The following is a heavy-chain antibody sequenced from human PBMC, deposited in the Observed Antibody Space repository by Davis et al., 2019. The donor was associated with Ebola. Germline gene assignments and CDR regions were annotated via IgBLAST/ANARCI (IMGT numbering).Heavy chain of an antibody. Sequence: SETLSLTCTVSGGSISSSSYYWGWIRQPPGKGLEWIGRIYYSGGTYYNPSLKSPVTISVDTSKNQFSLKLSSVTAADTAVYYCSTLRFGSVVWGQGTLVTVSS. CDR3: STLRFGSVV. CDR1: GGSISSSSYY. J-gene: IGHJ4*02. CDR2: IYYSGGT. V-gene: IGHV4-39*01. D-gene: IGHD3-16*01.